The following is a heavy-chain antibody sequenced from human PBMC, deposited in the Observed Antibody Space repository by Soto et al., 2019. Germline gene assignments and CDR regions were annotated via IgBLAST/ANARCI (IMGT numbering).Heavy chain of an antibody. CDR3: ASTRGVDTAMVEFDY. CDR1: GGSISSYY. Sequence: PSETLSLTCTVSGGSISSYYWSWIRQPPGKGLEWIGYIYYSGSTNYNPSLKSRVTISVGTSKNQFSLKLSSVTAADTAVYYCASTRGVDTAMVEFDYWGQGTLVTVSS. D-gene: IGHD5-18*01. V-gene: IGHV4-59*08. CDR2: IYYSGST. J-gene: IGHJ4*02.